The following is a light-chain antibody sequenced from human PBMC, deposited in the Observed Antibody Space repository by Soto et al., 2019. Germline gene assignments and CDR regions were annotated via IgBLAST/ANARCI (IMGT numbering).Light chain of an antibody. Sequence: EIVLTQSPGTLSLSPGERATLSCRASQSVSSSYLAWYQQKPGQAPRLLIYGASYRATGIPDRFSGRGSGTDFNLTISRLEPEDFAVYYCQQYDDSLSSFTFGQGTNLEIK. CDR3: QQYDDSLSSFT. V-gene: IGKV3-20*01. J-gene: IGKJ2*01. CDR2: GAS. CDR1: QSVSSSY.